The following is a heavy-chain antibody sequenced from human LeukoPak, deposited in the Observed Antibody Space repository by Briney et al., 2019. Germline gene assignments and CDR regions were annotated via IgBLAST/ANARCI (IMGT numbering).Heavy chain of an antibody. Sequence: PSETLSLTCAVYGGSFSGYYWSWIRQPPGKGLEWIGEINHSGSTNYNPSLKSRVTISVDTSKNQFSLKLSSVTAADTAVYYCARGRNDFWSGYTYYYYGMDVWGQGTTVTVSS. D-gene: IGHD3-3*01. CDR3: ARGRNDFWSGYTYYYYGMDV. V-gene: IGHV4-34*01. CDR1: GGSFSGYY. J-gene: IGHJ6*02. CDR2: INHSGST.